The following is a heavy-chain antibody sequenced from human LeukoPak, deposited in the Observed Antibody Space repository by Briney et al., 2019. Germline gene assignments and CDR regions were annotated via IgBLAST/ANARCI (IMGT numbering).Heavy chain of an antibody. J-gene: IGHJ4*02. CDR3: AKRSGYTTGWFFDF. Sequence: GGSLRLSCAASGFTFSSYAMSWVRQAPGKGLEWVSAISGSGGSTYYADSVKGRFTISRDNSKNTLYLQMNSLRAEDTAVFYCAKRSGYTTGWFFDFWGQGTLVTVSS. CDR1: GFTFSSYA. V-gene: IGHV3-23*01. D-gene: IGHD6-19*01. CDR2: ISGSGGST.